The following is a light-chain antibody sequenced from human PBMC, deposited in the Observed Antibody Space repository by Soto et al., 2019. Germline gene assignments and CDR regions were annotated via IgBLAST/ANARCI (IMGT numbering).Light chain of an antibody. CDR2: NND. CDR3: EAWDDSLYGAV. CDR1: SSNIGANP. J-gene: IGLJ2*01. V-gene: IGLV1-44*01. Sequence: QSVLTQPPSASGTAWQRVTISCSGSSSNIGANPINWYQQLPGTAPKLLIYNNDQRPSGVPDRFSASKSGTSASLAISGLQSEDEADYYCEAWDDSLYGAVLGGGTKLTVL.